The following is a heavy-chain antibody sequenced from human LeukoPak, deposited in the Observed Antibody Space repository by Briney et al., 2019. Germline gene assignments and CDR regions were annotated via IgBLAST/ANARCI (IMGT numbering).Heavy chain of an antibody. CDR1: GFTFGSYW. V-gene: IGHV3-74*01. CDR3: ARLGSQGGVAALDY. J-gene: IGHJ4*02. CDR2: INSDGSST. Sequence: PGGSLRLSCAASGFTFGSYWMHWVRQAPGKGLVWVSRINSDGSSTSYADSVKGRFTISRDNAKNTLYLQMNSLRAEDTAVYYCARLGSQGGVAALDYWGQGTLVTVSS. D-gene: IGHD6-25*01.